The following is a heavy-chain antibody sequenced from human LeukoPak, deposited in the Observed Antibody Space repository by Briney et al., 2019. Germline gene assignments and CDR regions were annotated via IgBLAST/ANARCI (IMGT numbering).Heavy chain of an antibody. CDR2: ISGSGGST. D-gene: IGHD4-23*01. V-gene: IGHV3-23*01. CDR3: AKTRLYCGNPHQYTDY. J-gene: IGHJ4*02. CDR1: GFSLSTSG. Sequence: LTLTCTFSGFSLSTSGMCVSWVRQAPGKGLEWVSAISGSGGSTYYADSVKGRFTISRDNSKNTLYLRINSLRAEDTAVYYCAKTRLYCGNPHQYTDYWGQGTLVTVSS.